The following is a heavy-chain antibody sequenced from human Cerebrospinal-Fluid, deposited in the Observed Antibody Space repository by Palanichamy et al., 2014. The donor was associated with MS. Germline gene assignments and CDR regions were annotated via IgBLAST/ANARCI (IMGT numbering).Heavy chain of an antibody. CDR2: IDWDGNK. Sequence: QVTLKESGPALVKPRQTLTLTCSFSGFSLDTSSISGMRVSWIRQSPGKALEWLARIDWDGNKFYSTSLKTRLTIFKDTSKNQVVLTMTNMDPVDTGTYYCARMGDGSYWYFDIWGRGTLVTVSS. CDR1: GFSLDTSSISGMR. D-gene: IGHD3-16*01. J-gene: IGHJ2*01. V-gene: IGHV2-70*04. CDR3: ARMGDGSYWYFDI.